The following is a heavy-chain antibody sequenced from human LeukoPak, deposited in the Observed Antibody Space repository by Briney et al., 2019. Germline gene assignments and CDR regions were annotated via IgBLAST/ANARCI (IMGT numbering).Heavy chain of an antibody. Sequence: SGGSLRLSCAASGFTFRNYAMSWVRQAPGKGLEWVSAISGSGTTTHYADSVKGRFTVSRDNSKNTVFLQMHSLGAEDTAVYYCSKGDTYTGTLTHVYWGPGTLVTVSS. CDR2: ISGSGTTT. CDR3: SKGDTYTGTLTHVY. J-gene: IGHJ4*02. D-gene: IGHD1-7*01. CDR1: GFTFRNYA. V-gene: IGHV3-23*01.